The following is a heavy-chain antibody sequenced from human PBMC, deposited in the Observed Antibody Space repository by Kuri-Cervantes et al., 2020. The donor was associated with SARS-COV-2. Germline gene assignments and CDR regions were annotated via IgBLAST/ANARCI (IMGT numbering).Heavy chain of an antibody. CDR1: GFTFDDYG. V-gene: IGHV3-20*04. D-gene: IGHD1-20*01. CDR3: ARLTGVTNGFDS. Sequence: GESLKISCAASGFTFDDYGMSWVRQAPGKGLEWVSGINWNGGSTGYADSVKGRFTISRDNAKNSLYLQMNSLRAEDTAVYYCARLTGVTNGFDSWGQGTLVTVSS. CDR2: INWNGGST. J-gene: IGHJ5*01.